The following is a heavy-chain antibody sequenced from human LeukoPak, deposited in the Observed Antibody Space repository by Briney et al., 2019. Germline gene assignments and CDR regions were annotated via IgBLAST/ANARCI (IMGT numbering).Heavy chain of an antibody. CDR1: GFTFSTYW. J-gene: IGHJ4*02. Sequence: PGGSLRLSCAASGFTFSTYWMSWVRQAPGKGLEWVANINQDGSQKRYVDSVQGRFTISRDNTKNSLFLQMNSLRAEDTAVYYCARLKDDVTKLDYWGQGTLVTVYS. CDR2: INQDGSQK. CDR3: ARLKDDVTKLDY. D-gene: IGHD2-8*01. V-gene: IGHV3-7*01.